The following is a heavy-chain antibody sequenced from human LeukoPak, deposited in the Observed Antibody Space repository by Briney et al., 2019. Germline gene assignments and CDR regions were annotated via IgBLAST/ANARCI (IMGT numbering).Heavy chain of an antibody. CDR2: RYPGDSDT. J-gene: IGHJ4*02. D-gene: IGHD1-26*01. CDR1: GSSFSSYW. V-gene: IGHV5-51*01. CDR3: ARFYSGSYYYFDY. Sequence: GEALMISCTSSGSSFSSYWIGWERQMPGKGLEWMGIRYPGDSDTRYSPSFQGQVTISADKSISTAYLQWSRLKASDTAMYYCARFYSGSYYYFDYWGQGTLVTVSS.